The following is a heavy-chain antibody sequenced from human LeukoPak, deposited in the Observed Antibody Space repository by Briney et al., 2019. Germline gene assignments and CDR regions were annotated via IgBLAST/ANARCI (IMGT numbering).Heavy chain of an antibody. V-gene: IGHV1-8*03. D-gene: IGHD3-22*01. CDR3: ARLGHYYDSSGYPINLYNWFDP. CDR2: MNPNSGNT. Sequence: ASVKVSCKASGYTFTSYDINWVRQATGQGLEWMGWMNPNSGNTGYAQKFQGRVTITRNTSISTAYMELSSLRSEDAAVYYCARLGHYYDSSGYPINLYNWFDPWGQGTLVTVSS. CDR1: GYTFTSYD. J-gene: IGHJ5*02.